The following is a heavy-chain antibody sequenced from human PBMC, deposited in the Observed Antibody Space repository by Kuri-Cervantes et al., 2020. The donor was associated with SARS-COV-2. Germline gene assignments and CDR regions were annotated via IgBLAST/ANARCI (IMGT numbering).Heavy chain of an antibody. D-gene: IGHD6-13*01. J-gene: IGHJ4*02. CDR2: IYRNGDT. V-gene: IGHV4-61*09. CDR3: AREEAAAGTGFDY. CDR1: QDSISSGSFY. Sequence: SETLSLTCTVSQDSISSGSFYWSWIRQPAGKGLELVGYIYRNGDTKYNPSLKNRVAISRDTSKNQFSLKLSSVTAADTAVYYCAREEAAAGTGFDYWGQGTLVTVSS.